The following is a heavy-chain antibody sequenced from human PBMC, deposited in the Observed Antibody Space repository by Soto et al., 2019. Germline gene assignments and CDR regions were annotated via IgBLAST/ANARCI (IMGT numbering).Heavy chain of an antibody. CDR3: ARHYLGTVTRTIFSAFDI. D-gene: IGHD4-17*01. Sequence: QVQLQESGPGLVKPSETLSLTCTVSGGSISSYYWSWIRQPPGKGLEWIGYIYYSGSTNYNPSLRIRVTISVATSKTQFSLRLSSVTAADTAVSSCARHYLGTVTRTIFSAFDIWVQGTIVTVSS. CDR1: GGSISSYY. J-gene: IGHJ3*02. CDR2: IYYSGST. V-gene: IGHV4-59*08.